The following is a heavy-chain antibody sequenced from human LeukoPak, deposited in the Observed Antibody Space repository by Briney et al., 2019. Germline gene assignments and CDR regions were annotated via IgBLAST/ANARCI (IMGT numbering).Heavy chain of an antibody. D-gene: IGHD6-13*01. Sequence: ASVKVSCKASGYTFTSYAMHWVRQAPGQRLEWMGRINAGNGNTKYSQKFQGRVTITRDTSASTAYMELSSLRSEDTAVYYCASSRSSWQNFDYWGQGTLVTVSS. J-gene: IGHJ4*02. CDR3: ASSRSSWQNFDY. V-gene: IGHV1-3*01. CDR2: INAGNGNT. CDR1: GYTFTSYA.